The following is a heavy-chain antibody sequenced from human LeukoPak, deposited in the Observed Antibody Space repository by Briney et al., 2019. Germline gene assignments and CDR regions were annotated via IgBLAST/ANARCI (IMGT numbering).Heavy chain of an antibody. D-gene: IGHD3-10*01. CDR1: GFTFSSYW. J-gene: IGHJ4*02. Sequence: GSLRLSCAASGFTFSSYWMSWVRQAPGKGLEWIGEINHSGSTNYNPSLKSRVTISVDTSKNQFSLKLSSVTAADTAVYYCARAPGNYYGSGSYYKSVGFDYWGQGTLVTVSS. CDR2: INHSGST. CDR3: ARAPGNYYGSGSYYKSVGFDY. V-gene: IGHV4-34*01.